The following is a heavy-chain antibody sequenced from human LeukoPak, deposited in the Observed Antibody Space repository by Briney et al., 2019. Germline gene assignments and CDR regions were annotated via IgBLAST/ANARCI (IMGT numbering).Heavy chain of an antibody. D-gene: IGHD3-22*01. V-gene: IGHV4-34*01. J-gene: IGHJ3*02. CDR2: INHSGST. Sequence: SSETLSLTCAVYGGSFSGYYWSWIRQPPGKGLEWIGEINHSGSTNYNPSLKSPVTISVVTSKNQFSLKLNSVTAADTAVYYCAREAYYDSSGRFEGAFDIWGQGTMITVSS. CDR1: GGSFSGYY. CDR3: AREAYYDSSGRFEGAFDI.